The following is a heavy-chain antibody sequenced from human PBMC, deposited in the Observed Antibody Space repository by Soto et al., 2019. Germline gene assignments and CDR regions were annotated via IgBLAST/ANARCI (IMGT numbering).Heavy chain of an antibody. CDR2: ISAYNGNT. Sequence: QVQLVQSGAEVKKPGASVKVSCKASGYTFTSYGISWVRQAPGQVLEWMGWISAYNGNTNYAQKLQGRVTMTTDTATSTAYMELRSLRSDDTAVYYWARGRSYFGSAADAFDIWGQGTMVTVSS. J-gene: IGHJ3*02. CDR1: GYTFTSYG. V-gene: IGHV1-18*01. D-gene: IGHD3-10*01. CDR3: ARGRSYFGSAADAFDI.